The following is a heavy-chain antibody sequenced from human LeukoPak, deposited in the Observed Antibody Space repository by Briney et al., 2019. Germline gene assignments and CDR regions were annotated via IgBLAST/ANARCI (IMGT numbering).Heavy chain of an antibody. CDR2: INANAGST. CDR3: ARDLSSVPTR. Sequence: GGSRGLSCAASGFAFNFFAMSWVRQVPGKGLEWISTINANAGSTYYADSVKGRFTIPRDNSKNTLYLQMNSLRDEDTAVYYCARDLSSVPTRWGQGTLVTVSS. CDR1: GFAFNFFA. V-gene: IGHV3-23*01. D-gene: IGHD3-10*01. J-gene: IGHJ4*02.